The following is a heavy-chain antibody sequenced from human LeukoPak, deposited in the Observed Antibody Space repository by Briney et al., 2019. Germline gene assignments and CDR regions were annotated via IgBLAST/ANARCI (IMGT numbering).Heavy chain of an antibody. CDR1: GFTFEDYA. CDR2: ISWNSGSI. D-gene: IGHD6-6*01. J-gene: IGHJ4*02. CDR3: AKDGALSIAARPSYFDY. V-gene: IGHV3-9*01. Sequence: GGSLRLSCAASGFTFEDYAMHWVRQAPGKGLEGVSGISWNSGSIGYADSVKGRFTISRDNAKNSLYLQMNSLRAEDTALYYCAKDGALSIAARPSYFDYWGQGTLVTVSS.